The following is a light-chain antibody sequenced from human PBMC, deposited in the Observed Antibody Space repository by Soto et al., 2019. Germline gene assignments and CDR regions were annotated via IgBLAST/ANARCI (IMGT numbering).Light chain of an antibody. CDR3: QQYGSSPR. J-gene: IGKJ1*01. Sequence: EIVLTQSPGSLSLSPGERVSLSCRASQRVTSSYLAWYQQKPGQAPRLLIYGASSRATGIPDRFSGSGSGTDFTLTISRLEPEDCAVYYCQQYGSSPRFGQGTKVEIK. CDR1: QRVTSSY. CDR2: GAS. V-gene: IGKV3-20*01.